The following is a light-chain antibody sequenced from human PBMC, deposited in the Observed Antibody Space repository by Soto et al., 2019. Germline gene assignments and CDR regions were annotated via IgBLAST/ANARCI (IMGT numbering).Light chain of an antibody. CDR2: GAS. Sequence: DIQMTQSPSSLSASVGDRVTITCRASQSITIYLNWYQQKPGEAPNLMIFGASTLQSGDPSRYSGSGSGTDFTLTISSLQPEDFATYYCQQSYSTLWTFGQGTKVEIK. J-gene: IGKJ1*01. CDR3: QQSYSTLWT. V-gene: IGKV1-39*01. CDR1: QSITIY.